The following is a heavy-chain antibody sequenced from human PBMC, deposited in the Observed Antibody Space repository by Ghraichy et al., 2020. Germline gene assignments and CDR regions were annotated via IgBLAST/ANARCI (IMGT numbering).Heavy chain of an antibody. V-gene: IGHV2-26*01. D-gene: IGHD3-22*01. J-gene: IGHJ3*02. CDR1: GFSLSDGRMG. Sequence: GPTLGKNTETLTLTCTVSGFSLSDGRMGVSWIRQPPGKALEWLAHIFSNDEKSYITSLKSRLTIPKDTSKSQVVVTMTNMDPLDTATYYCARMRSHYNSSGYFLDAFDIWGQGTMVTVSS. CDR3: ARMRSHYNSSGYFLDAFDI. CDR2: IFSNDEK.